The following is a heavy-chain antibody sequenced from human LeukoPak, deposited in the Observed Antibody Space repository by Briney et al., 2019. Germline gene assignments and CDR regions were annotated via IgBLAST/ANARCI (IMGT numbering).Heavy chain of an antibody. CDR3: TFAYGSGSRRHHYYYYYGMDV. CDR2: IRSKAYGGTT. J-gene: IGHJ6*04. D-gene: IGHD3-10*01. Sequence: GGSLRLSCTASGLTFGDYAMSWVRQAPGKGLEWVGFIRSKAYGGTTEYAASVKGRFTISRDDSKSIAYLQMNSLKTEDTAVYYCTFAYGSGSRRHHYYYYYGMDVWGKGTTVTVSS. V-gene: IGHV3-49*04. CDR1: GLTFGDYA.